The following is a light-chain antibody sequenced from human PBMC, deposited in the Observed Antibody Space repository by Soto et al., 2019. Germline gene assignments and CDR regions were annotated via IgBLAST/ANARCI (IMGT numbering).Light chain of an antibody. V-gene: IGKV1-5*01. CDR2: DAS. Sequence: DIQMTQSPSTLSASVGDRVTITCRASQSISSWLAWYQQKPGKAPKLLIYDASSLESGVPSRFSGSGPGTEFTLTISSLQPDDFATYYCQQYNSHRTFGQGTKVEIK. CDR1: QSISSW. J-gene: IGKJ1*01. CDR3: QQYNSHRT.